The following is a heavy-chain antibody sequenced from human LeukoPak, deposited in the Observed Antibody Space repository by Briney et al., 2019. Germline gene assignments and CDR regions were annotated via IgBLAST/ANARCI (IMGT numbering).Heavy chain of an antibody. Sequence: PGGSLRLSCAASGFTFSSYAMSWVRQAPGKGLEWVSAISGSGGSTYYAGSVKGRFTISRDNSKNTLYLQMNSLRAEDTAVYYCAKVSRITIFGVVIPYYFDYWGQGTLVTVSS. CDR1: GFTFSSYA. CDR3: AKVSRITIFGVVIPYYFDY. V-gene: IGHV3-23*01. D-gene: IGHD3-3*01. J-gene: IGHJ4*02. CDR2: ISGSGGST.